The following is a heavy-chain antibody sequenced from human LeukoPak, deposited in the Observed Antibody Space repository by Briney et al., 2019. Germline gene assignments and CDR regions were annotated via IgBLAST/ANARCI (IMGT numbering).Heavy chain of an antibody. D-gene: IGHD6-13*01. Sequence: GGSLRLSCAASGFTFSSYAMHWVRQAPGKGLEWVAVISYDGSNKYYADSVKGRFTISRDNSKNTLYLQMNSLRAEDTAVYYCAKDFPTWSSRSREPFDYWGQGTLVTVSS. CDR2: ISYDGSNK. V-gene: IGHV3-30*01. J-gene: IGHJ4*02. CDR3: AKDFPTWSSRSREPFDY. CDR1: GFTFSSYA.